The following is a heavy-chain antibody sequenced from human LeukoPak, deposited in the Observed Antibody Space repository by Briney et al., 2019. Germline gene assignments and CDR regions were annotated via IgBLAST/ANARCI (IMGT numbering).Heavy chain of an antibody. J-gene: IGHJ6*03. CDR3: ATSTVTTSYNYYYYYMHV. V-gene: IGHV3-30*02. CDR2: IRYDGSNK. Sequence: GGSLRLSCTASGFTFSNYGMHWVRQAPGKGLEWVAFIRYDGSNKYYADSVKGRFTISRDNSKNTLYLRMNSLRPEDTAVYYCATSTVTTSYNYYYYYMHVWGKGTTVTVSS. D-gene: IGHD4-11*01. CDR1: GFTFSNYG.